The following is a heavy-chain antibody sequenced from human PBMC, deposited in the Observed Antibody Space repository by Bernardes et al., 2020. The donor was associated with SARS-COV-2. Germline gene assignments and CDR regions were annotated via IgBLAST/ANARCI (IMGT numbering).Heavy chain of an antibody. CDR3: ARGQETWLFSEDPYYFDY. V-gene: IGHV1-3*01. CDR1: GYTFTSYA. CDR2: INAGNGNT. Sequence: ASVKVSCKASGYTFTSYAMHWVRQAPGQRLEWMGWINAGNGNTKYSQKFQGRVTITRDTSASTAYMELSSLRSEDTAVYYCARGQETWLFSEDPYYFDYWGQGTLVTVSS. D-gene: IGHD3-9*01. J-gene: IGHJ4*02.